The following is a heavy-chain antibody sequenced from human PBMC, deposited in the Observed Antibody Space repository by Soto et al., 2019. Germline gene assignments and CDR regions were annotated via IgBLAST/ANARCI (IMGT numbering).Heavy chain of an antibody. V-gene: IGHV1-18*01. CDR1: GYSFTTYG. J-gene: IGHJ6*02. CDR2: ISGYNGNT. Sequence: QVQLVQSRGEVKKPGASVKVSCKTSGYSFTTYGISWVRQAPGQGLEWMGWISGYNGNTNYAQNLQGRVTMTTDTSTSTAYMDLRSLRSDDTAVYYCAREGPAPYYYYGMDVWGQGSTVTVSS. CDR3: AREGPAPYYYYGMDV.